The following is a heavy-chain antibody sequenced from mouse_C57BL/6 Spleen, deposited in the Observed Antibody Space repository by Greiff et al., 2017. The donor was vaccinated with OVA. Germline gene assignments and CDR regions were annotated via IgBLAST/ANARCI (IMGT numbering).Heavy chain of an antibody. CDR3: APLYYGNYGGTYFDY. CDR2: INPSSGYT. V-gene: IGHV1-7*01. CDR1: GYTFTSYW. D-gene: IGHD2-1*01. Sequence: LQESGAELAKPGASVKLSCKASGYTFTSYWMHWVKQRPGQGLEWIGYINPSSGYTKYNQKFKDKATLTADKSSSTAYMQLSSRTYEDSAVYYCAPLYYGNYGGTYFDYWGQGTTLTVSS. J-gene: IGHJ2*01.